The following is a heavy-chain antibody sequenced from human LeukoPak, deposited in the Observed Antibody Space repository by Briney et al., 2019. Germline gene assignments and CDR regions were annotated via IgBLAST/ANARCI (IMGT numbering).Heavy chain of an antibody. Sequence: PGGSLRLSCAASGFTFSSYSMNWVRQAPGKGLEWVSYISSSSSTIYYADSVKGRFTISRDNAKNSLYLQMNSPRDEDTAVYYCARAPPAYYDFWSGSVSRYYYYGMDVWGQGTTVTVSS. CDR1: GFTFSSYS. J-gene: IGHJ6*02. V-gene: IGHV3-48*02. CDR2: ISSSSSTI. D-gene: IGHD3-3*01. CDR3: ARAPPAYYDFWSGSVSRYYYYGMDV.